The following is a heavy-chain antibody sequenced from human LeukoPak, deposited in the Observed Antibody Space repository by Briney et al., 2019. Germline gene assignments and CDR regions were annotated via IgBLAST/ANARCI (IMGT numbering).Heavy chain of an antibody. CDR3: AKDEGQQQLEYYFDY. V-gene: IGHV3-48*01. J-gene: IGHJ4*02. Sequence: GGSLRLSCAASGFTFTIYNMNWVRQAPGKGLEWVSYISSSSSTMYYADSVKGRFTISRDNAKNSLYLQMNSLRAEATAVYYCAKDEGQQQLEYYFDYWGQGTLVTVSS. D-gene: IGHD6-13*01. CDR1: GFTFTIYN. CDR2: ISSSSSTM.